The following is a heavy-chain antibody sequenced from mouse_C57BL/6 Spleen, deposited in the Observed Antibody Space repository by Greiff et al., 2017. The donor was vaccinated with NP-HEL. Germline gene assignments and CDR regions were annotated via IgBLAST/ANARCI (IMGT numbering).Heavy chain of an antibody. J-gene: IGHJ2*01. V-gene: IGHV1-80*01. CDR3: ARSELTGFYFDY. CDR1: GYAFSSYW. Sequence: QVQLQQSGAELVKPGASVKISCKASGYAFSSYWMNWVKQRPGKGLEWIGQIYPGDGDTNYNGKFKGKATLTADKSSSTAYMQLSSLTSEDSAVYFCARSELTGFYFDYWGQGTTLTVSS. D-gene: IGHD4-1*01. CDR2: IYPGDGDT.